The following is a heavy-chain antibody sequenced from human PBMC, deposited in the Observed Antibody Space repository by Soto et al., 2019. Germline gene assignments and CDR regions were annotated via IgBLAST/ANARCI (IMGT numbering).Heavy chain of an antibody. Sequence: PSETLSLTCTVSGGSISSYYWSWIRQPPGKGLEWIGEINHSGSTNYNPSLKSRVTIPVDTSKNQFSLKLSSVTAADTAVYYCARSSGYYLRELDYWGQGTLVTVSS. CDR3: ARSSGYYLRELDY. V-gene: IGHV4-34*01. D-gene: IGHD3-22*01. CDR2: INHSGST. J-gene: IGHJ4*02. CDR1: GGSISSYY.